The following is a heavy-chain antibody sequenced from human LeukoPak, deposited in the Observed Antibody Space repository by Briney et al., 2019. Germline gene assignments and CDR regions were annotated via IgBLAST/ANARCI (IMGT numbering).Heavy chain of an antibody. CDR1: GFTFSSYA. D-gene: IGHD2-15*01. Sequence: PGGSLRLSCAASGFTFSSYAMSWVRQAPGKGLEWVSAISGSGGSTYYADSVKGRFTISRDNSENTLYLQMNSLRAEDTAVYYCAKDDACSGGGGYLFDYWGQGTLVTVSS. J-gene: IGHJ4*02. CDR3: AKDDACSGGGGYLFDY. CDR2: ISGSGGST. V-gene: IGHV3-23*01.